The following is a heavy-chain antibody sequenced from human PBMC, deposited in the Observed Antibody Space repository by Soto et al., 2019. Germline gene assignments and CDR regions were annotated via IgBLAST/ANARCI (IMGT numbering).Heavy chain of an antibody. CDR1: GTSIRGYY. J-gene: IGHJ4*02. D-gene: IGHD3-10*01. V-gene: IGHV4-59*01. Sequence: KPSGTLSLTCRDSGTSIRGYYWTWIRQPPGKGLEWIGYIYYTGTAKYNPSLKSRVTISVDTSKDQFSLRLNSVTAADTAVYYCAREVSSFGSNHFDSWGQGALVTVSS. CDR2: IYYTGTA. CDR3: AREVSSFGSNHFDS.